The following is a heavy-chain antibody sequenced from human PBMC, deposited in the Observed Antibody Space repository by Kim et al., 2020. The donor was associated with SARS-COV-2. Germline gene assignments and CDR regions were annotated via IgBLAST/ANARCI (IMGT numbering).Heavy chain of an antibody. D-gene: IGHD3-10*01. CDR3: AKDPDYGSGSPYFDY. V-gene: IGHV3-23*01. Sequence: DSVKGRFTISRDNSKNTLYLQMNSLRAEDTAVYYCAKDPDYGSGSPYFDYWGQGTLVTVSS. J-gene: IGHJ4*02.